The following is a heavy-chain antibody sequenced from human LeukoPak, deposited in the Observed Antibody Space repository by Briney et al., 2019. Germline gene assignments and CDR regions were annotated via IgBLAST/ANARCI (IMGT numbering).Heavy chain of an antibody. Sequence: SETLSLTCAVYGGSFSGYYWSWIRQPPGKGLEWIGEINHSGSTNYNPSLKSRVTISVDTSKNQFSLKLSSVTAADTAVYYCAREGRYYGSGSYYKPLLAPRSVVWGKGTTVTISS. CDR3: AREGRYYGSGSYYKPLLAPRSVV. CDR1: GGSFSGYY. J-gene: IGHJ6*04. D-gene: IGHD3-10*01. V-gene: IGHV4-34*01. CDR2: INHSGST.